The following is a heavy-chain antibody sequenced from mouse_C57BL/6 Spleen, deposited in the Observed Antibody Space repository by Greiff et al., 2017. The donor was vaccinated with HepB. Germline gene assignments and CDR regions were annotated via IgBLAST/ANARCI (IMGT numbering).Heavy chain of an antibody. CDR1: GYSITSGYY. CDR3: LYYGNYEDAMDY. V-gene: IGHV3-6*01. Sequence: EVKVEESGPGLVKPSQSLSLTCSVTGYSITSGYYWNWIRQFPGNKLEWMGYISYDGSNNYNPSLKNRISITRDTSKNQFFLKLNSVTTEDTATYYCLYYGNYEDAMDYWGQGTSVTVSS. D-gene: IGHD2-1*01. CDR2: ISYDGSN. J-gene: IGHJ4*01.